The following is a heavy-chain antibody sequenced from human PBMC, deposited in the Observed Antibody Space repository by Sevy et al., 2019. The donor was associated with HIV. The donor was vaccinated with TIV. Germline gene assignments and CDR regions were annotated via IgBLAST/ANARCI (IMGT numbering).Heavy chain of an antibody. CDR1: GGSICTYY. V-gene: IGHV4-4*07. CDR2: IYSTGSS. CDR3: AREADGYNYVVDY. D-gene: IGHD5-12*01. J-gene: IGHJ4*02. Sequence: SETLSLTCTVSGGSICTYYWSWIRQPAGKGLEWIGRIYSTGSSNYNPSLKRRLSMSVDTSKNQFSLKLTSVTAADTAVYYCAREADGYNYVVDYWGQGTLVTVSS.